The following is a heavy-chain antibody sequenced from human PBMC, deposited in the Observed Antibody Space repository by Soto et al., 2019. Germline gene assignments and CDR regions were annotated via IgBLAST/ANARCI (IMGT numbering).Heavy chain of an antibody. D-gene: IGHD1-1*01. CDR2: IYPGDSDT. CDR1: GSRFTSYL. Sequence: EVQLVQSGAEVKKPGESLKISCKGSGSRFTSYLIGLVRPMPGKGLEWMGIIYPGDSDTRDRPTLRGQITISADKSISTAYLQWSSLKASYTAIYYCARAIEMSTIGWCAPWGQGTLVTVSS. V-gene: IGHV5-51*01. CDR3: ARAIEMSTIGWCAP. J-gene: IGHJ5*02.